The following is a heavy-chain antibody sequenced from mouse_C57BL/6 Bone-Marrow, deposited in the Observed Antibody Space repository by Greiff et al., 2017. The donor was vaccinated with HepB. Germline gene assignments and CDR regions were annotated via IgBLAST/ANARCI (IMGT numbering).Heavy chain of an antibody. D-gene: IGHD2-2*01. Sequence: VQLQQSGAELVRPGTSVKVSCKASGYAFTNYLIEWVKQRPGQGLEWIGVINPGSGGTNYNEKFKGKATLTADKSSSTAYMQLSSLTSEDSAVYFCASYGYDGDYYAMDYWGQGTSVTVSS. CDR3: ASYGYDGDYYAMDY. CDR2: INPGSGGT. CDR1: GYAFTNYL. J-gene: IGHJ4*01. V-gene: IGHV1-54*01.